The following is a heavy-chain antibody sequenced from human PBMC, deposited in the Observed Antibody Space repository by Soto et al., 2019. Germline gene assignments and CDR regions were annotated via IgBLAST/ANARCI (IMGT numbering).Heavy chain of an antibody. J-gene: IGHJ4*02. V-gene: IGHV1-18*01. CDR3: ARSSSGWAIPNFDY. CDR1: GYTFLKYG. D-gene: IGHD6-19*01. Sequence: ASVKVSCKASGYTFLKYGSNWVRQAPGQGLEWMGWISAYNGNTNYAQKLQGRVTMTTDTSTSTAYMELRSLRSDDTAVYYCARSSSGWAIPNFDYWGQGTLVTVSS. CDR2: ISAYNGNT.